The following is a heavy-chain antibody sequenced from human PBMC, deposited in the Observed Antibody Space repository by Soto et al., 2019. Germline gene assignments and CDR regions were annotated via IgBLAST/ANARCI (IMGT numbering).Heavy chain of an antibody. V-gene: IGHV3-30*18. CDR2: ISYDGSNK. D-gene: IGHD6-13*01. CDR1: GFTFSSYG. Sequence: QVQLVESGGGVVQPGRSLRLSCAASGFTFSSYGMHWVRQAPGKGLEWVAVISYDGSNKYYADSVKGRFTISRDNSKNTLYLQMNSLRAEDTAVYYCAKVLRCWYYFDYWGQGTLVTVSS. CDR3: AKVLRCWYYFDY. J-gene: IGHJ4*02.